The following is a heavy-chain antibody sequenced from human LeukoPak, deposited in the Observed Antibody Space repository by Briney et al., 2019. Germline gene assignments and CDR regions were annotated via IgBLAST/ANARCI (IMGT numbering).Heavy chain of an antibody. Sequence: SETLSLTCAVHGGSFSGYYWSWIRQPPGKGLEWIGEINHSGSTNYNPSLKSRVTISVDTSKNQFSLKLSSVTAADTAVYYCARGSCSSTSCYFSNFDYWGQGTLVTVSS. CDR1: GGSFSGYY. CDR3: ARGSCSSTSCYFSNFDY. J-gene: IGHJ4*02. V-gene: IGHV4-34*01. CDR2: INHSGST. D-gene: IGHD2-2*01.